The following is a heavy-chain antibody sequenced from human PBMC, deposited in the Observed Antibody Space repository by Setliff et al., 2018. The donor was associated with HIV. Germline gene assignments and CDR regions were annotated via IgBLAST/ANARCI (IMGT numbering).Heavy chain of an antibody. V-gene: IGHV4-38-2*01. D-gene: IGHD2-2*01. Sequence: LSLTCAVSGYSISSGYYWGWIRQPPGKGLEWIGSIYHIGSTYYNPSLKSRVTISVDTSKNQFSLKLSSVTAADTAVYYCARSYCSSTSCSYYFDYWGQGTLVTVSS. J-gene: IGHJ4*02. CDR1: GYSISSGYY. CDR2: IYHIGST. CDR3: ARSYCSSTSCSYYFDY.